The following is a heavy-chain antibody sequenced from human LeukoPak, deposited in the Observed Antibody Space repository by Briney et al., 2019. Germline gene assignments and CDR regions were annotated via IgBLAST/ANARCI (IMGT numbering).Heavy chain of an antibody. Sequence: ASVKVSCKASGYTFTSYGISWVRQAPGQGLEWMGWISAYNGNTNYAQKLQGRVTMTTDTSTSTAYMELRSLRSDDTAVYYCARDGVADGSWSQFDYWGQGALVTVSS. CDR3: ARDGVADGSWSQFDY. CDR1: GYTFTSYG. J-gene: IGHJ4*02. D-gene: IGHD6-13*01. CDR2: ISAYNGNT. V-gene: IGHV1-18*01.